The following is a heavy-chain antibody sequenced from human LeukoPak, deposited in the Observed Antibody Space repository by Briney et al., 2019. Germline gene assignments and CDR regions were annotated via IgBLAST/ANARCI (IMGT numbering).Heavy chain of an antibody. CDR2: IIPILGIA. CDR3: ARGPLVVVVAAATYGMDV. Sequence: SVKVSCKASGGTFSSYAISWVRQAPGQGLEWMGRIIPILGIANYAQKFQGRVTITADKSTSTAYMELSSLRSEDTAVYYCARGPLVVVVAAATYGMDVWGQGTTVTVSS. J-gene: IGHJ6*02. D-gene: IGHD2-15*01. V-gene: IGHV1-69*04. CDR1: GGTFSSYA.